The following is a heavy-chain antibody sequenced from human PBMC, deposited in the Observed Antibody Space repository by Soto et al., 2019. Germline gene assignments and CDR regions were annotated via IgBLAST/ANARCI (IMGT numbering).Heavy chain of an antibody. Sequence: EVQLLESGGGLVQPGGSLRLSCAASGFSIGSSAWTWVRQAPGKGLDWVSTIGGNGVTTFYADSVKGRFTISRDISRNTVFLQMSRLRAEDTALYYCAKSSRYCSGGGCFYYFDYWGQGTLGTVSS. CDR1: GFSIGSSA. CDR3: AKSSRYCSGGGCFYYFDY. V-gene: IGHV3-23*01. D-gene: IGHD2-15*01. J-gene: IGHJ4*02. CDR2: IGGNGVTT.